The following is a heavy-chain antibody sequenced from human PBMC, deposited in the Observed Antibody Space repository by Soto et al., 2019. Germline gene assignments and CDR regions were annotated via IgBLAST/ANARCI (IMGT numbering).Heavy chain of an antibody. D-gene: IGHD3-10*01. CDR3: AHTTYYYGSGSYYRSENFDY. CDR2: IYWDDDK. J-gene: IGHJ4*02. Sequence: QITLKESGPTLVKPTQTLTLTCTFSGFSLSTSGVGVGWIRQPPGKALEWLALIYWDDDKRYSPSLKSRLTTTKDTSKNQVVLTMTNMDPVDTATYYCAHTTYYYGSGSYYRSENFDYWGQGTLVTVSS. CDR1: GFSLSTSGVG. V-gene: IGHV2-5*02.